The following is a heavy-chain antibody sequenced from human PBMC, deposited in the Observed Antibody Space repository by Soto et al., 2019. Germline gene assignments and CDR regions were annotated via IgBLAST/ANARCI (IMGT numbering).Heavy chain of an antibody. V-gene: IGHV4-4*07. CDR3: GRDTYYDLWSGYIPGPDYYCYGMDV. CDR2: IYTSGST. CDR1: GGSITSYY. Sequence: SKTLSLTGTVSGGSITSYYWGWIRPLAGQGLEWIGRIYTSGSTNYNPSLKSRVTMSVDTSKTQLSLKRSSVTAADTAVLYCGRDTYYDLWSGYIPGPDYYCYGMDVWGQGTTVTVSS. J-gene: IGHJ6*02. D-gene: IGHD3-3*01.